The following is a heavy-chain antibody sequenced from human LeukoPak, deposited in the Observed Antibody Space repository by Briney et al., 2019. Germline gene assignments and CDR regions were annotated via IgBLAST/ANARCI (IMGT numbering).Heavy chain of an antibody. CDR3: AKDIRRSTMTDCFDN. Sequence: PGGSLRPSCAASGFTFDDYAMHWVRQAPGKSLEWVSFISGDAGSAYYADSVKGRFTISRDNSKNSLYLQMNSLRTEDTAFYYCAKDIRRSTMTDCFDNWGQGALVTVSS. V-gene: IGHV3-43*02. CDR1: GFTFDDYA. CDR2: ISGDAGSA. J-gene: IGHJ4*02. D-gene: IGHD4-17*01.